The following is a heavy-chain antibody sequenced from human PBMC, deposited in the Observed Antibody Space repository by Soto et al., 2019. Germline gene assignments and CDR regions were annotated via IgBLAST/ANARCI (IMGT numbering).Heavy chain of an antibody. CDR1: GFTFRSYS. V-gene: IGHV3-48*01. Sequence: EVQLVESGGGLVQPGGSLRLSCAASGFTFRSYSMNWVRQAPGKGLEWVSYISSSSSTIYYADSVKGRFTISRDNAKNSLYLQMNSLRAEDTAVYYCVGWYYFDYWGQGTLVTVYS. CDR3: VGWYYFDY. CDR2: ISSSSSTI. J-gene: IGHJ4*02. D-gene: IGHD2-8*01.